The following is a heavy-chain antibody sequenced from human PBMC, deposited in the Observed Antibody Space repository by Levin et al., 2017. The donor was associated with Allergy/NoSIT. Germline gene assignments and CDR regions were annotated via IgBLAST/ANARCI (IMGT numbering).Heavy chain of an antibody. CDR2: IYPGDSDT. J-gene: IGHJ5*02. Sequence: GESLKISCKGSGYSFTSYWIGWVRQMPGKGLEWMGIIYPGDSDTRYSPSFQGQVTISADKSISTAYLQWSSLKASDTAMYYCARLVVLRYFDWFEGWFDPWGQGTLVTVSS. CDR1: GYSFTSYW. V-gene: IGHV5-51*01. D-gene: IGHD3-9*01. CDR3: ARLVVLRYFDWFEGWFDP.